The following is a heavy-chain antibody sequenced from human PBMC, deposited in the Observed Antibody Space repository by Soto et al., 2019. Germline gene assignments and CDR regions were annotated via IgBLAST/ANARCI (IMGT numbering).Heavy chain of an antibody. Sequence: LRLSCEASGFAFNKFGMHWVRQAPGKGLEWVAFISYDGSYQYYADSVQGRLTITRDNSMNTLNMQLNSLRREDTAVYYCAKGGEVGGVLGDHWGQGTLVTVSS. CDR3: AKGGEVGGVLGDH. CDR2: ISYDGSYQ. J-gene: IGHJ4*02. D-gene: IGHD1-26*01. CDR1: GFAFNKFG. V-gene: IGHV3-30*18.